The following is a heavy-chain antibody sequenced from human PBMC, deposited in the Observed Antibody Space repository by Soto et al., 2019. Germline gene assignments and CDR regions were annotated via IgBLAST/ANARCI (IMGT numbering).Heavy chain of an antibody. CDR1: GYSFTSYW. CDR3: ARTNLYDSSGYYYYFDY. J-gene: IGHJ4*02. CDR2: IYPGDSDT. D-gene: IGHD3-22*01. V-gene: IGHV5-51*01. Sequence: GESLKISCKGSGYSFTSYWIGWVRQMPGKGLEWMGIIYPGDSDTRYSPSFQGQVTISADKSISTAYLQWSSLKASDTAMYYCARTNLYDSSGYYYYFDYWGQGTLVTVSS.